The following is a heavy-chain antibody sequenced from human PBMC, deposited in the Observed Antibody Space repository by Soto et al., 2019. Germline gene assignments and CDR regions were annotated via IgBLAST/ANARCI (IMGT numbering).Heavy chain of an antibody. CDR2: IKAYSGNT. Sequence: ASVKVSCKASGYTFSTSTISWVRQAPGQGLEWLGWIKAYSGNTNYAPKLQGRVTMTTDTSTSTAYLELRSLTNDDTAMYYCAIANYGDDDYWGQGTLVTVSS. J-gene: IGHJ4*02. CDR3: AIANYGDDDY. D-gene: IGHD4-17*01. V-gene: IGHV1-18*04. CDR1: GYTFSTST.